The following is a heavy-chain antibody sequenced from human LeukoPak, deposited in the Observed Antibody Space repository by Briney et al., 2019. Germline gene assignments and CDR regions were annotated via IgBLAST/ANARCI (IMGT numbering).Heavy chain of an antibody. CDR3: ARDRGGSYSAIDY. V-gene: IGHV3-48*04. CDR1: GFTFSSYS. D-gene: IGHD2-15*01. Sequence: GALRLSCAASGFTFSSYSLNWVRQAPGKGLEWVSFISSSSITIYYADSVKGRLTISRDNAEKSLYLQMNSLRAEDTAVYYCARDRGGSYSAIDYWGQGTLVTVSS. J-gene: IGHJ4*02. CDR2: ISSSSITI.